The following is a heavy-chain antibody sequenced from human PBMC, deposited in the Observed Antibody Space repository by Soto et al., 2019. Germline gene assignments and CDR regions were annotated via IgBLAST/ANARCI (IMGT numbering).Heavy chain of an antibody. CDR1: GGTFSSYA. CDR3: ARVLSGSYYRFEYFQH. Sequence: QVQLVQSGAEVKKPGSSVKVSCKASGGTFSSYAISWVRQAPGQGLEWLGGIIPIFGTANYAQKFQGRVTITADKSTSTAYMELSSLRSEDTAVYYCARVLSGSYYRFEYFQHWGQGTLVTVSS. V-gene: IGHV1-69*06. CDR2: IIPIFGTA. D-gene: IGHD1-26*01. J-gene: IGHJ1*01.